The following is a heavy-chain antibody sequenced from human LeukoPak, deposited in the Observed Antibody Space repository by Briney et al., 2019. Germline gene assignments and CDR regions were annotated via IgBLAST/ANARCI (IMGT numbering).Heavy chain of an antibody. Sequence: AASVKVSCRPFGYTFTGYHIHWVRQAPGLGLEWMGWINPNTGATMYGQKFQGRVTLTRDTSIDTAYMELTNLRSDDTALYYCARDRVGSGWPRPYYFEFWGKGSLVTVSS. CDR2: INPNTGAT. CDR3: ARDRVGSGWPRPYYFEF. D-gene: IGHD6-19*01. CDR1: GYTFTGYH. J-gene: IGHJ4*02. V-gene: IGHV1-2*02.